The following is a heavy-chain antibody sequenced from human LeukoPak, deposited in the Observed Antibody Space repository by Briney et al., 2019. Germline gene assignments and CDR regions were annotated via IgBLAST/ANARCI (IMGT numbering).Heavy chain of an antibody. CDR2: INSDGSST. V-gene: IGHV3-74*01. J-gene: IGHJ3*02. CDR3: ARGFQRRYDAFDI. CDR1: GFTFSSYW. D-gene: IGHD1-1*01. Sequence: PGGSLRLSCAASGFTFSSYWMHWVRQAPGKGLVWVSRINSDGSSTSYADSVKGRFTISRDNAKNTLYLQMNSLRAEDTAVYYCARGFQRRYDAFDIWGQGTMVTVSS.